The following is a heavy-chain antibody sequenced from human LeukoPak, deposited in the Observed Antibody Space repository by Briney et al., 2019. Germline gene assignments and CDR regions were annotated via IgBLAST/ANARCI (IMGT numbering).Heavy chain of an antibody. CDR2: ISSSSSYI. CDR3: ARDRIAVARDYYGMDV. CDR1: GFTFSSYS. D-gene: IGHD6-19*01. Sequence: GGSLRLSCAASGFTFSSYSMNWVRQAPGKGLELVSSISSSSSYIYYADSVKGRFTISRDNAKNSLYLQMNSLRAEDTAVYYCARDRIAVARDYYGMDVWGKGTTVTVSS. V-gene: IGHV3-21*01. J-gene: IGHJ6*04.